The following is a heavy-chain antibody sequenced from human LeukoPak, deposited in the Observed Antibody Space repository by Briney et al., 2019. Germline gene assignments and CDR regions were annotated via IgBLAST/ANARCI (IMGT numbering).Heavy chain of an antibody. V-gene: IGHV1-2*02. CDR2: INPNSGGT. CDR1: GYTFTGYY. J-gene: IGHJ4*02. CDR3: ARDGEYCSSTSCQVDY. Sequence: GASVKVFCKASGYTFTGYYMHWVRQAPGQGLEWKGWINPNSGGTNYAQKFQGRVTMTRDTSISTAYMELSRLRSDDTAVYYCARDGEYCSSTSCQVDYWGQGTLVTVSS. D-gene: IGHD2-2*01.